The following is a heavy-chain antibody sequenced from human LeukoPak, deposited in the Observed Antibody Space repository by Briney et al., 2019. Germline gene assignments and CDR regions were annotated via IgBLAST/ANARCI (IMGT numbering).Heavy chain of an antibody. V-gene: IGHV3-15*01. CDR2: IKSKTDGGTT. Sequence: GGPPRLSCAASGFTFSNAWMSWVRQAPGKGLEWVGRIKSKTDGGTTDYAAPVKGRFTISRDDSKNTLYLQMNSLKTEDTAVYYCTGIDYGDPYYFDYWGQGTLVTVSS. CDR3: TGIDYGDPYYFDY. D-gene: IGHD4-17*01. J-gene: IGHJ4*02. CDR1: GFTFSNAW.